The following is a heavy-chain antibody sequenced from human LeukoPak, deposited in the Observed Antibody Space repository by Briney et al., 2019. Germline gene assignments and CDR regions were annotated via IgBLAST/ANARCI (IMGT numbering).Heavy chain of an antibody. D-gene: IGHD2-8*01. CDR1: GFTLNRHA. CDR3: AQSDCTPISCYVLDN. CDR2: ISGDGADT. Sequence: GGSLRLSCAASGFTLNRHAMSWVRQAPGKGLEWVSAISGDGADTYHADSVKGRFTIFRDSSTNALYLQMNSLRAEDTAIYYCAQSDCTPISCYVLDNWGQGTLVTVSS. V-gene: IGHV3-23*01. J-gene: IGHJ4*02.